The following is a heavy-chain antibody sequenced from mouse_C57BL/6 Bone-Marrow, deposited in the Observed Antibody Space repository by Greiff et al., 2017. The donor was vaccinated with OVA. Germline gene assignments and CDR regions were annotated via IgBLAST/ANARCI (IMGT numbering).Heavy chain of an antibody. CDR2: INPSSGGT. CDR1: GYTFTSYC. D-gene: IGHD2-3*01. J-gene: IGHJ3*01. V-gene: IGHV1-53*01. CDR3: ARQRGYDGYYEEFAY. Sequence: QVQLQQPGTELVKPGASVKLSCKASGYTFTSYCMHWVKQRPGQGLEWIGDINPSSGGTNYKEKFKSKATLTVDKSSSTDYMQLSILTSEDSAVYYCARQRGYDGYYEEFAYWGQGTLVTVSA.